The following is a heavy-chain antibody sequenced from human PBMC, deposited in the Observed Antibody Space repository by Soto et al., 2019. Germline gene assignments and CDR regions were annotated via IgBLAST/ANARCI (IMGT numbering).Heavy chain of an antibody. V-gene: IGHV3-49*03. CDR2: IRSKAYGGTT. CDR3: TRGPPHIAARWPYGSGSYYNFDY. CDR1: GFTFGDYA. Sequence: EVQLVESGGGLVQPGRSLRLSCTASGFTFGDYAMSWFRQAPGKGLEWVGFIRSKAYGGTTEYAASVKGRFTISRDDSKSIAYLQMNSLKTEDTAVYYCTRGPPHIAARWPYGSGSYYNFDYWGQGTLVTVSS. D-gene: IGHD3-10*01. J-gene: IGHJ4*02.